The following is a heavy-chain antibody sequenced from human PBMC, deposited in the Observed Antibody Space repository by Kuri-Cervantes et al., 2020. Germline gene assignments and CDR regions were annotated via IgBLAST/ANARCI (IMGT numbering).Heavy chain of an antibody. CDR3: ARDLRDGYNL. CDR2: MDPSSGNT. V-gene: IGHV1-8*01. D-gene: IGHD5-24*01. J-gene: IGHJ4*02. CDR1: GYTFTSYD. Sequence: ASVKVSCKASGYTFTSYDINWVRQATGQGLEWMGWMDPSSGNTGYAQKFQGRVTITADESTSTAYMELSSLRSEDTAVYYCARDLRDGYNLWGQGTLVTVSS.